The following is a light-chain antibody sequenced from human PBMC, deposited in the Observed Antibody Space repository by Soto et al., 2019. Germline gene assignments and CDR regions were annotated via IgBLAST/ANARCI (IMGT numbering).Light chain of an antibody. CDR1: QSISSW. Sequence: DIQMTQSPSTLSASVGDRVTITCRASQSISSWLAWYQQKPGKAPKLLIYKASSLESGVPSRFSGSGSGTEFTLTISSLQPDDFATYYFLQYNSYVTFGGGTKVEIK. V-gene: IGKV1-5*03. CDR3: LQYNSYVT. J-gene: IGKJ4*01. CDR2: KAS.